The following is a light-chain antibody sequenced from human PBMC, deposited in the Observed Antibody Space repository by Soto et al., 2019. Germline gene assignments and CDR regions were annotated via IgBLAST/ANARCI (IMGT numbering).Light chain of an antibody. V-gene: IGLV1-40*01. CDR2: INK. Sequence: QSVLTQPPSVSGAPGQRVTISCTGSSSNIGAGYDVHWYQQLPGTAPKLLIYINKNRPSGVPDRFSGFKSGTSASLAITALQAEDEADYYCQSYDSSLTGSIFGGGTKLTVL. CDR1: SSNIGAGYD. J-gene: IGLJ2*01. CDR3: QSYDSSLTGSI.